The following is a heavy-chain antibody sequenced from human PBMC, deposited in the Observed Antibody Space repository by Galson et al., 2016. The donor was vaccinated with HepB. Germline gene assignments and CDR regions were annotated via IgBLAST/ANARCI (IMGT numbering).Heavy chain of an antibody. CDR3: ARDRDRGNWDFDV. CDR1: GFTFSSYN. J-gene: IGHJ4*02. CDR2: ISSSSTYI. V-gene: IGHV3-21*01. D-gene: IGHD1-1*01. Sequence: SLRLSCAASGFTFSSYNMNWVRQAPGRGLEWVSYISSSSTYIYYTDSVKGRFTISRDNAKNSLYLQMNSLRAEDTAVYYCARDRDRGNWDFDVWGQGTLVTVSS.